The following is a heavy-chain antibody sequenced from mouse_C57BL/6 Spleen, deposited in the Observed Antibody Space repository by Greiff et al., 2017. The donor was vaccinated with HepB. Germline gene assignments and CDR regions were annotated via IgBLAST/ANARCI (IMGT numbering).Heavy chain of an antibody. J-gene: IGHJ1*03. V-gene: IGHV1-63*01. CDR2: IYPGGGYT. Sequence: VQLQQSGAELVRPGTSVKMSCKASGYTFTNYWIGWAKQRPGHGLEWIGDIYPGGGYTNYNEKFKGKDTLTADKSSRTAYMQFSSLTSADSAIYYCARGDYYGSSYDWYFDVWGTGTTVTVSS. CDR1: GYTFTNYW. CDR3: ARGDYYGSSYDWYFDV. D-gene: IGHD1-1*01.